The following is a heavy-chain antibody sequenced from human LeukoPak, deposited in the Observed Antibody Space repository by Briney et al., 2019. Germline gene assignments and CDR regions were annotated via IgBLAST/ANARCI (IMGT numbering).Heavy chain of an antibody. CDR2: ISGSGKYI. CDR3: AKDLATTVD. Sequence: PGGSLRLSCAASEFTFSSYNMNWVRQAPGKGLEWVSCISGSGKYIYYADSVKGRFTISRDNSKNTLYLQMNSLRAEDTAVYYCAKDLATTVDWGQGTLVTVSS. D-gene: IGHD4-17*01. CDR1: EFTFSSYN. J-gene: IGHJ4*02. V-gene: IGHV3-21*01.